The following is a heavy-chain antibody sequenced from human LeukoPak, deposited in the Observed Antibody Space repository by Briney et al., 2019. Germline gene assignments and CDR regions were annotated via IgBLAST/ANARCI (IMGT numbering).Heavy chain of an antibody. CDR1: GFTFSSYS. CDR3: ARVNTYYDFWSGLSGWFDP. CDR2: ISSSSSYI. D-gene: IGHD3-3*01. V-gene: IGHV3-21*01. J-gene: IGHJ5*02. Sequence: GGSLRLSCAASGFTFSSYSMNWVRQAPGKGLEWVSSISSSSSYIYYADSVKGRFTISRDNAKNSLYLQMNSLRAEDTAVYYCARVNTYYDFWSGLSGWFDPWGQGTLVTVPS.